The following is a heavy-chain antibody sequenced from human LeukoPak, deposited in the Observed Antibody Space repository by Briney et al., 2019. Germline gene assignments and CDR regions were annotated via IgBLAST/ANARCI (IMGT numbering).Heavy chain of an antibody. Sequence: GGSLRLSCAASGFTFDDYGTSWVRQAPGKGLEWVSGINTNGGSTGYADSVKGRFTISRDNAKNTLYLQMNSLRAEDTAVYYCAKDTNPYDALDYWGQGTLVTVSS. CDR1: GFTFDDYG. CDR3: AKDTNPYDALDY. CDR2: INTNGGST. V-gene: IGHV3-20*04. D-gene: IGHD3-16*01. J-gene: IGHJ4*02.